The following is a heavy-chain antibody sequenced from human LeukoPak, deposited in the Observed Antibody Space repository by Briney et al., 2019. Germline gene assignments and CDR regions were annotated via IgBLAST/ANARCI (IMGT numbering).Heavy chain of an antibody. D-gene: IGHD6-19*01. CDR3: ARDSGSGWYHGY. J-gene: IGHJ4*02. CDR1: GFTFSSYG. CDR2: IWYDGSNK. Sequence: GGSLRLSCAASGFTFSSYGMHWVRQAPGKGLEWVAVIWYDGSNKYYADSVKGRFTISRDNSKNTLYLQMNSLRAEDTAVYYCARDSGSGWYHGYWGQGTLVTVSS. V-gene: IGHV3-33*01.